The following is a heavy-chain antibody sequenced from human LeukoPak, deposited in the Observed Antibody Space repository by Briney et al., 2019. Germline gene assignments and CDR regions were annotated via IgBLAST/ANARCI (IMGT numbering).Heavy chain of an antibody. CDR1: GFTFSNSA. CDR2: LSGSGITT. V-gene: IGHV3-23*01. Sequence: GGSLRLSCAASGFTFSNSALSRVGQAPGKGLEWVSTLSGSGITTYYAASVKGRFTISRDNSKNTLYLQMNTLRAEDSALYYCAKGIYSSGWSYFDYWGHGTLVTVSS. CDR3: AKGIYSSGWSYFDY. D-gene: IGHD6-19*01. J-gene: IGHJ4*01.